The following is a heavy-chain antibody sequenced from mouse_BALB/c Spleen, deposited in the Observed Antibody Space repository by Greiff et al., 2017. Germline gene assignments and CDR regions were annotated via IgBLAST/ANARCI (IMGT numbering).Heavy chain of an antibody. CDR3: TRGGHHFDY. J-gene: IGHJ2*03. CDR1: GYTFTSYW. D-gene: IGHD3-3*01. Sequence: LQQPGSELVRPGASVKLSCKASGYTFTSYWMHWVKQRQGQGLEWIGTIYPGSGSTNYDEKFKSKGTLTVDTSSSTAYMHLSSLTSEDSAVYNSTRGGHHFDYWGQGTGVTVSS. CDR2: IYPGSGST. V-gene: IGHV1S22*01.